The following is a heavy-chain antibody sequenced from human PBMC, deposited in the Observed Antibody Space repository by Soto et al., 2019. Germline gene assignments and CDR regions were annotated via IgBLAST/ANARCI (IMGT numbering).Heavy chain of an antibody. CDR1: GFTFSSYA. CDR3: ARASVFVPDYYYYGMDV. J-gene: IGHJ6*02. V-gene: IGHV3-30-3*01. CDR2: ISYDGSNK. D-gene: IGHD2-2*01. Sequence: GGSLRLSCAASGFTFSSYAMHWVRQAPGKGLEWVAVISYDGSNKYYADSVKGRFTISRDNSKNTLYLQMNSLRAEDTAVYYCARASVFVPDYYYYGMDVWGQGTTVTVSS.